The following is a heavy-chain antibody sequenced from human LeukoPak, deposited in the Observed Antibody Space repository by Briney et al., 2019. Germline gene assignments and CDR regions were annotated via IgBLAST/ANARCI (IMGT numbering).Heavy chain of an antibody. CDR3: ARDVIAAAGYYYYGMDV. D-gene: IGHD6-13*01. V-gene: IGHV4-59*01. CDR2: IYYSGST. J-gene: IGHJ6*02. Sequence: SETLSLTWTVSGGSISSYYWSWIRQPPGKGLEWIGYIYYSGSTNYNPSLKSRVTISVDTSKNQFSLKLSSVTAADTAVYYCARDVIAAAGYYYYGMDVWGQGTTVTVSS. CDR1: GGSISSYY.